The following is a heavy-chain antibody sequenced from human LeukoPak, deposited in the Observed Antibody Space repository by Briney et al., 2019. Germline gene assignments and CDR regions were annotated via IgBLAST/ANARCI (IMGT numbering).Heavy chain of an antibody. CDR2: ISAYNGNT. V-gene: IGHV1-18*01. CDR3: ARDREAARPGWSDP. J-gene: IGHJ5*02. Sequence: ASVKVSCKPSGYTFTIYGISWVRQAPGQGLEWMGWISAYNGNTKYAQKFQGRVTMTTDTSTSTAYMELSSLRSDDAAVYYCARDREAARPGWSDPWGQGTLVTVSS. CDR1: GYTFTIYG. D-gene: IGHD6-6*01.